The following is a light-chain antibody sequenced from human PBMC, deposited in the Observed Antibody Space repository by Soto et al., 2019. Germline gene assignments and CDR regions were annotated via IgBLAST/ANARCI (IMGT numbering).Light chain of an antibody. CDR2: DTS. Sequence: VLTQSPATLSLSPGERATLSCRASQSVDRYLAWYQQRPGQAPRLLIYDTSNRATDIPARFSGSGYGTDFSLTISSLEPEDFAVYYCQQRKFWPPLTFGQGTRLE. V-gene: IGKV3-11*01. J-gene: IGKJ5*01. CDR1: QSVDRY. CDR3: QQRKFWPPLT.